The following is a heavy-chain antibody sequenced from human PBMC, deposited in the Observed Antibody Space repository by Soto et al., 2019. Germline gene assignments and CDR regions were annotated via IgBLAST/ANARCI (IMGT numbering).Heavy chain of an antibody. CDR2: IIPIFGTA. Sequence: QVQLVQSGAEVKKPGSSVKVSCKASGGTFSSYAISWVRQAPGQGLKWMGGIIPIFGTANYAQKFQGRVTITADESTSTAYMELSSLRSEDTAVYYCARNNPEYSSSDYGMDVWGQGTTVTVSS. CDR3: ARNNPEYSSSDYGMDV. V-gene: IGHV1-69*12. D-gene: IGHD6-6*01. CDR1: GGTFSSYA. J-gene: IGHJ6*02.